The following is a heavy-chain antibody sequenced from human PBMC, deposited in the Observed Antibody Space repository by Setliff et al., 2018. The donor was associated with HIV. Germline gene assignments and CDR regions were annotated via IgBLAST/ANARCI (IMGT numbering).Heavy chain of an antibody. D-gene: IGHD2-2*01. CDR3: ATHCTSTSCYSAGLDY. CDR1: GGSFSGYY. V-gene: IGHV4-34*01. Sequence: SETLSLTCAVYGGSFSGYYWSWIRQPPGRGLEWIGEINHSGNTNYNPSLKSRVTISVDTSKNQFTLNLNSVTAADTAVYYCATHCTSTSCYSAGLDYWGQGTLVTVSS. CDR2: INHSGNT. J-gene: IGHJ4*02.